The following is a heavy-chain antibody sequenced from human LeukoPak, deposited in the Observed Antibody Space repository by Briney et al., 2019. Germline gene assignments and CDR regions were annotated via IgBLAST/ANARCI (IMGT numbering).Heavy chain of an antibody. V-gene: IGHV1-18*01. Sequence: ASVNVSCKASGYTFTSYGISWVRQAPGQGLEWMGWISAYNGNTNYAQKLQGRVTMTTDTSTSTAYMELRSLRSDDTAVYYCARSRGVAAADLIQGYGMDVWGQGTTVTVSS. CDR1: GYTFTSYG. D-gene: IGHD6-13*01. J-gene: IGHJ6*02. CDR2: ISAYNGNT. CDR3: ARSRGVAAADLIQGYGMDV.